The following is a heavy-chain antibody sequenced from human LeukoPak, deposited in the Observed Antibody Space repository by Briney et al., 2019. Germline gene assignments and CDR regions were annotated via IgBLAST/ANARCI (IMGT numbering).Heavy chain of an antibody. CDR3: ARGQKYRNGYTVTELGSGYFDY. J-gene: IGHJ4*02. Sequence: SETLSLTCAVYGGSFSGYYWSWIRQPPGKGLEWIGEINHSGSTNYNPSLKSRVTISVDTSKNQFSLKLSSVTAADTAVYYCARGQKYRNGYTVTELGSGYFDYWGQGTLVTVSS. CDR2: INHSGST. D-gene: IGHD5-18*01. V-gene: IGHV4-34*01. CDR1: GGSFSGYY.